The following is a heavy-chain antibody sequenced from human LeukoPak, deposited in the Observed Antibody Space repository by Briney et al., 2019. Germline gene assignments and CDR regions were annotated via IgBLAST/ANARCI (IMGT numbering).Heavy chain of an antibody. V-gene: IGHV3-64*01. J-gene: IGHJ3*02. CDR2: ISSNGGST. CDR1: GFTFSSYA. CDR3: ARDYSGSYGDAFDI. D-gene: IGHD1-26*01. Sequence: GGSLRLSCAASGFTFSSYAMHWVRQAPGKGLEYVSAISSNGGSTYYANSVKGRFTFSRDNSKNTLYLQMGSLRAEDMAVYYCARDYSGSYGDAFDIWGQGTMVTVSS.